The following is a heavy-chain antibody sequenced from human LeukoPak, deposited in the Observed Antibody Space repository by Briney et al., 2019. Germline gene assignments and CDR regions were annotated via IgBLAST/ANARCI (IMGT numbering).Heavy chain of an antibody. J-gene: IGHJ6*04. CDR3: AREEVVPAAMSGRGSYCMDV. CDR1: GGSFSGYY. D-gene: IGHD2-2*01. CDR2: MNHSGSN. Sequence: SETLSLTCAVYGGSFSGYYWSWIRQPPGRGLEWIGEMNHSGSNNFNRSFKSRVTISVDTSKNQFSLKVCSVTAADTAVYYCAREEVVPAAMSGRGSYCMDVWGKGTTVTVSS. V-gene: IGHV4-34*01.